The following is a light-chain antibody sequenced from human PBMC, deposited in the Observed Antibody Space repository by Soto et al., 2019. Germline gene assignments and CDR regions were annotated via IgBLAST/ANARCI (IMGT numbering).Light chain of an antibody. CDR3: CSYAVSSTFV. CDR1: SSDVGSYNL. CDR2: EGS. V-gene: IGLV2-23*01. J-gene: IGLJ1*01. Sequence: QSVLTQPASVSGSPGQSITISCTGTSSDVGSYNLVSWYQQHPGKAPKLRIYEGSKRPSGVSKRFSGSKSGYTAPLTISGLQAVDEVDYYSCSYAVSSTFVFGTRSKETV.